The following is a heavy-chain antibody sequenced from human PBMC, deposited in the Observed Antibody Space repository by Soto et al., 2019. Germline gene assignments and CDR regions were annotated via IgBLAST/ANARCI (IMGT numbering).Heavy chain of an antibody. CDR2: IYYSGIT. J-gene: IGHJ3*02. D-gene: IGHD2-21*02. CDR1: GGSISSGVYY. CDR3: ARDGPTYCGGDCYPPSLDAFDI. V-gene: IGHV4-31*03. Sequence: SETLSLTCTVSGGSISSGVYYWSWIRHHPGKGLEWIGYIYYSGITYYNPSLKSRVTISVDTSKNQFSLKLSSVTAADTAVYYCARDGPTYCGGDCYPPSLDAFDIWGQGTMVTVSS.